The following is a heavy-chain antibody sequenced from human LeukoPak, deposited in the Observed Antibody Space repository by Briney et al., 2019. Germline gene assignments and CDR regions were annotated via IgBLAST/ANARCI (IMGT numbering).Heavy chain of an antibody. V-gene: IGHV3-7*01. CDR1: GFTFSSYW. CDR2: IKQDGSEK. Sequence: GGSLRLSFAASGFTFSSYWMSWVRQAPGKGLDGVANIKQDGSEKYYVDSVKGRFTISRDNDKNSLYMQMNSLRAEDTAVYYCGRDQTARRPWFDPWGQGTLVTVSS. J-gene: IGHJ5*02. CDR3: GRDQTARRPWFDP. D-gene: IGHD6-6*01.